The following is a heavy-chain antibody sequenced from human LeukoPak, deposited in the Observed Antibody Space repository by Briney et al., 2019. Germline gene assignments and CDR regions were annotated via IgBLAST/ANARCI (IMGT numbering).Heavy chain of an antibody. CDR1: GYSITTGHY. CDR3: ASNWSDFDY. V-gene: IGHV4-38-2*02. J-gene: IGHJ4*02. D-gene: IGHD1-1*01. CDR2: IYHGETT. Sequence: SETLSLTCTVSGYSITTGHYWGWIRQPPGRGLEWIGSIYHGETTYYNPSLKTRLTISLDTSKNQFSLKLSSVTAADTAVYYCASNWSDFDYWGQGILVTVSS.